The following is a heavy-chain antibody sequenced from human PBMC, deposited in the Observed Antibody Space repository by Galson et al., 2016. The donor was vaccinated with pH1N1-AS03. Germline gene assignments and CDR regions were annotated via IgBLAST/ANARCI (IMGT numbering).Heavy chain of an antibody. CDR1: GFTFRSYW. CDR3: ARIKGGGNSDGFDI. Sequence: SLRLSCAASGFTFRSYWMTWVRQAPGKGLEWVANIKQDGSENYSLDSVKGRFTISRDNVENSVYLQRNSLKVEDTAMYYCARIKGGGNSDGFDIWGLGTKVIVSS. V-gene: IGHV3-7*01. J-gene: IGHJ3*02. D-gene: IGHD4-23*01. CDR2: IKQDGSEN.